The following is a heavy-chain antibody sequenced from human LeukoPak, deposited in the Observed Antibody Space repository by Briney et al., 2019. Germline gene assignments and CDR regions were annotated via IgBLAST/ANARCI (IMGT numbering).Heavy chain of an antibody. J-gene: IGHJ4*02. CDR2: ISKDGSDK. Sequence: GGSLRLSCAASGFTFSDYAMHWVRQAPGKGLEWVAVISKDGSDKYYPGSVRGRFTISRDNSKNTIYLQMDSLRAEDTAIYYCARDYWWNYDYWGQGALVAVSS. D-gene: IGHD1-7*01. CDR1: GFTFSDYA. CDR3: ARDYWWNYDY. V-gene: IGHV3-30-3*01.